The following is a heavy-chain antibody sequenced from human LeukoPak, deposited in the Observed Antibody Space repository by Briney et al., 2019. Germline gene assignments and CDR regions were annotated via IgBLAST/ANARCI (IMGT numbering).Heavy chain of an antibody. Sequence: PGGSLRLSCAASGFTFSTYSMHWVRQAPGKGLEWVSSIRSGSTYINYADSLKGRFTISRDNAKNSLYLQMNSLRDEDTAVYYCAGVKVGATIFDYWGQGTLVTVSS. D-gene: IGHD1-26*01. CDR3: AGVKVGATIFDY. CDR1: GFTFSTYS. V-gene: IGHV3-21*01. CDR2: IRSGSTYI. J-gene: IGHJ4*02.